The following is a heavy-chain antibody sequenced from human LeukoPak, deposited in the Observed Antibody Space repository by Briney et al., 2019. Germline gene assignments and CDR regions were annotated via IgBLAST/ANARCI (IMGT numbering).Heavy chain of an antibody. V-gene: IGHV4-39*07. Sequence: GSLRLSCAASGFTFSSYWMGWIRQPPGKGLEWIGSIYYSGSTYYNPSLKSRVTISVDTSKNQFSLKLSSVTAADTAVYYCARGRYYFDYWGQGTLVTVSS. J-gene: IGHJ4*02. CDR1: GFTFSSYW. CDR2: IYYSGST. CDR3: ARGRYYFDY.